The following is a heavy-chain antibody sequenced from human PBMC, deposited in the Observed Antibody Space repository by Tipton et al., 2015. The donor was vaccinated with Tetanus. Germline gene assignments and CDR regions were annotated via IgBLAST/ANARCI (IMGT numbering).Heavy chain of an antibody. CDR1: GGSIRGHF. Sequence: TLSLTCTVSGGSIRGHFLSWIRQPAGKGLEWIGRLHSSGDTTYNPSLKSRVTMSVDTSKNQFSLRLSSVTAADTALYFCARWGPGVTTWGFDFWGQGTLVTVSS. D-gene: IGHD3-16*01. V-gene: IGHV4-4*07. CDR2: LHSSGDT. J-gene: IGHJ4*02. CDR3: ARWGPGVTTWGFDF.